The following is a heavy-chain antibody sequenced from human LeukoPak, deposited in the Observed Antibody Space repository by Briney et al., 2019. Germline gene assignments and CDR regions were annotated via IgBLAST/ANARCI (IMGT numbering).Heavy chain of an antibody. CDR2: IFYSGST. D-gene: IGHD3-3*01. J-gene: IGHJ6*03. CDR1: GGSISSYY. CDR3: ARDPTDFWSGLANYYYMDV. V-gene: IGHV4-59*12. Sequence: PSETLSLTCTVSGGSISSYYWSWIRQPPGKGLEWIGYIFYSGSTNYNPSLKSRVTISVDTSKNQFSLKLSSVTAADTAVYYCARDPTDFWSGLANYYYMDVWGKGTTVTVSS.